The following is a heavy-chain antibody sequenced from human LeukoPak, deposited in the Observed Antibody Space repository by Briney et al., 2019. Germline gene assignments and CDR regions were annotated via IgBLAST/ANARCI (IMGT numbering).Heavy chain of an antibody. D-gene: IGHD3-10*01. CDR1: GFTFDDYG. J-gene: IGHJ4*02. Sequence: GGSLRLSCAASGFTFDDYGMSWVRQAPGKGLEWVSGITWNGGDTGYADSVKGRFTISRDNAKNSLYLQMNSLRAEDTALYYCARESRYYYGSGSLYYFDYWGQGTLVTVSS. CDR2: ITWNGGDT. CDR3: ARESRYYYGSGSLYYFDY. V-gene: IGHV3-20*04.